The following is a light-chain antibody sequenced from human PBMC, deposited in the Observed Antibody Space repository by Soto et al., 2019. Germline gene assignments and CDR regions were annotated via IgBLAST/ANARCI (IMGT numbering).Light chain of an antibody. CDR1: RDTNYW. V-gene: IGKV1-5*01. Sequence: IQMTQSXSSLSPSVGDRCTITCRAVRDTNYWLACYQQKAGRAPELLFYGASTLASGVPSRFSGSGSGTEFTLTISSLQPEDFATYYCQQYDSYPLTFGGGTKVDIK. CDR2: GAS. CDR3: QQYDSYPLT. J-gene: IGKJ4*01.